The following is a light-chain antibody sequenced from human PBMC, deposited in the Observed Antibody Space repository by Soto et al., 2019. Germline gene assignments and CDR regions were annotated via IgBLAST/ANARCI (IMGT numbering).Light chain of an antibody. J-gene: IGKJ4*01. V-gene: IGKV3-20*01. Sequence: EIVLTQSPGTLSLSPGERAALSCRASQGLNSAYLAWYQQKPGQAPRLLIYGASSRATGTPARFSGSGSGTEFTLAVSSLQSEDYAVYFCQQYIRWPLTFGGGTKVEIK. CDR2: GAS. CDR1: QGLNSAY. CDR3: QQYIRWPLT.